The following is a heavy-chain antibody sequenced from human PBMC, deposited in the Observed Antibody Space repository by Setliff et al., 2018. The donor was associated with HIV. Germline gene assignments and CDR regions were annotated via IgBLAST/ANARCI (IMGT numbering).Heavy chain of an antibody. CDR2: IYSSGST. J-gene: IGHJ2*01. CDR3: AREIGITKSPYWYFDL. V-gene: IGHV4-39*07. CDR1: GGSISSGSYY. D-gene: IGHD2-21*01. Sequence: PSETLSLTCIVSGGSISSGSYYWGWIRQPPGKGLEWIGSIYSSGSTNYNPSLKSRLTISLDTSENQLSLKFNSVTAADTAVYFCAREIGITKSPYWYFDLWGRGTLVTAPQ.